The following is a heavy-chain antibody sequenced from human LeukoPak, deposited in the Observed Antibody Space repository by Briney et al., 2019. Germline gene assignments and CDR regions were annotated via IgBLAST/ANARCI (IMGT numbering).Heavy chain of an antibody. CDR2: TYYRSKWYN. J-gene: IGHJ4*02. Sequence: SQTLSLTCAISGDSLSSNSAAWAWVRQSPSRGVEWLGRTYYRSKWYNDYAVSVKSRITINPDTSKNQFSLQLNSVTPEDTAVYSCARDHRTGFDSGGQGPRVTVS. V-gene: IGHV6-1*01. CDR3: ARDHRTGFDS. D-gene: IGHD3/OR15-3a*01. CDR1: GDSLSSNSAA.